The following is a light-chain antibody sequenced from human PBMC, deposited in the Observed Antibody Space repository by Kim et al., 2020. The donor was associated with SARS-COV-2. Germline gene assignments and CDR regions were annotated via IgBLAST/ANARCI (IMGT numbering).Light chain of an antibody. CDR3: QQSNTFPYT. J-gene: IGKJ2*01. CDR1: QGVGNW. Sequence: DIQMTQSPSSVSASVGDRVTINCRASQGVGNWLSWYQQKPGKAPKLLIYSASRLQSGIPLRFSGSGSGTDFTLTISRLKPEDFATYYGQQSNTFPYTFGQGTKLEIK. CDR2: SAS. V-gene: IGKV1D-12*01.